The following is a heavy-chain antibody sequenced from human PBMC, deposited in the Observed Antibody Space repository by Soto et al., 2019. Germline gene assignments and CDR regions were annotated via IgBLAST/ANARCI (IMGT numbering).Heavy chain of an antibody. Sequence: QVQLQQWGAGLLKPSETLSLTCAVYGGSFSGYYWSWIRQPPGKGLEWIGEINHSGSTNYNPSLKSRVTISVDTSKNQFSLKLSSVTAADTAVYYCARGRRGYVVGRSFDYWGQGTLVTVSS. V-gene: IGHV4-34*01. CDR3: ARGRRGYVVGRSFDY. CDR1: GGSFSGYY. D-gene: IGHD5-12*01. CDR2: INHSGST. J-gene: IGHJ4*02.